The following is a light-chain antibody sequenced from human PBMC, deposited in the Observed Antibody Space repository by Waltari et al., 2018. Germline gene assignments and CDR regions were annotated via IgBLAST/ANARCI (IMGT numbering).Light chain of an antibody. CDR1: NLEDKF. Sequence: YELTQPPSVSVSPGQTASITCSGDNLEDKFVCWYQQKAGQSPVLVIHQDSRRPSGIPERFSGSSSGNTATLTVSGTQAMDEADYYCQAWDSSTDVVFGGGIRLTVL. CDR3: QAWDSSTDVV. CDR2: QDS. J-gene: IGLJ2*01. V-gene: IGLV3-1*01.